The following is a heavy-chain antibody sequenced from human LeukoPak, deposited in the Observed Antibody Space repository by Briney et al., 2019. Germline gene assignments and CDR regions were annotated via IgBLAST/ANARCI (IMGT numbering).Heavy chain of an antibody. CDR3: ARGPSSTENWFDP. CDR2: MNPNSGST. D-gene: IGHD2-2*01. V-gene: IGHV1-8*01. Sequence: ASVKVSCKASGYTFTSYDINWVRQATGQGLEWMGWMNPNSGSTGYAQKFQGRVTMTRNTSISTAYMELSSLRSEDTAVYYCARGPSSTENWFDPWGQGTLVTVSS. CDR1: GYTFTSYD. J-gene: IGHJ5*02.